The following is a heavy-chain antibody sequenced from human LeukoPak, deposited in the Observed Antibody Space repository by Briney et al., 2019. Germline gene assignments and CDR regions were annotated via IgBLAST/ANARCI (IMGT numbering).Heavy chain of an antibody. Sequence: SETLSLTCTVSGGSISSGGYYWSWIRQHPGKGLEWIGYIYYSGSTYYNPSLKSRVTISVDTSKNQFSLKLSSVTAADTAVYYCARELSGPEYYFDYWGQETLVTVSS. CDR2: IYYSGST. V-gene: IGHV4-31*03. CDR3: ARELSGPEYYFDY. J-gene: IGHJ4*02. CDR1: GGSISSGGYY. D-gene: IGHD6-19*01.